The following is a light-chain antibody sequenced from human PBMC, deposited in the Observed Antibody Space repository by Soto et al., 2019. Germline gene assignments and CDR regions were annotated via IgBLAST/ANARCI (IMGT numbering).Light chain of an antibody. V-gene: IGLV2-18*02. CDR1: SSDVGSYNR. CDR3: SSYTSSSTLV. CDR2: EVR. J-gene: IGLJ2*01. Sequence: QPVLTQPPSVSGSPGQSVTISCTGTSSDVGSYNRVSWYQQPPGTAPKLMIYEVRNRPSGVPDRFSGSKSGNTASLTISGLQAEDEADYYCSSYTSSSTLVFGGGTQLTVL.